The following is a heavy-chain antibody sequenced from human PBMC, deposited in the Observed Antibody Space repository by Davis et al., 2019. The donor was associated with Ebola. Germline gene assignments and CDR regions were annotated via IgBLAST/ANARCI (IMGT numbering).Heavy chain of an antibody. CDR1: SGSVTGYY. V-gene: IGHV4-4*07. J-gene: IGHJ4*02. D-gene: IGHD6-13*01. Sequence: PGGSLRLSCTVFSGSVTGYYWTWIRQSAGKGLEWIGRIHTSGATHFNPSFESRLTMSIDTSKSQFSLKLTSVTAADTALYYCARAPQTAASYFEYWGQGILVTVSS. CDR2: IHTSGAT. CDR3: ARAPQTAASYFEY.